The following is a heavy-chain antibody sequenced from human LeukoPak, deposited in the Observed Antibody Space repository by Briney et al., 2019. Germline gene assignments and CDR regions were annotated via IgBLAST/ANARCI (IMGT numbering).Heavy chain of an antibody. CDR2: IYSGGST. J-gene: IGHJ4*02. D-gene: IGHD3-3*02. Sequence: SGGSLILSCAASGFAVSHNYMSWVRQAPGKGLEWVSCIYSGGSTDYADSVKGRFTISRDNSRNTLYLQMNSLRAEGTAVYYCATRSLISPYCGQGTLVTVSS. CDR3: ATRSLISPY. CDR1: GFAVSHNY. V-gene: IGHV3-53*01.